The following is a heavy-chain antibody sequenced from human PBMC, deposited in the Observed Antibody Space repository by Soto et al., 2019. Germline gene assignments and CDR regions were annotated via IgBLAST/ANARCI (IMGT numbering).Heavy chain of an antibody. J-gene: IGHJ4*02. V-gene: IGHV1-3*05. CDR1: GYTFTSYA. CDR3: ASVGGRYYHGHY. Sequence: QVQLVQSGAEEKKPGASMKVSCKASGYTFTSYAMHWVRQAPGQRLEWMGWINVGNGNTKYSQKFQGRVTITRDRAAGTAYMELSSLRSEDTAVYYCASVGGRYYHGHYWGQGTLVTVSS. CDR2: INVGNGNT. D-gene: IGHD1-26*01.